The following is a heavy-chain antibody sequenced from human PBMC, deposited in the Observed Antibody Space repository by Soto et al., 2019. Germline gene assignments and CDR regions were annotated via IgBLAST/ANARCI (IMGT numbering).Heavy chain of an antibody. J-gene: IGHJ3*02. Sequence: QLQLQESGPGLVKPSETLSLTCTVSGGSISSSSYYWGWIRQPPGKGLEWIGSIYYSGSTYYNPSLKSRVTISVDTSKNQFSLKLSSVTVADTAVYYCARHVNPWAQGAFDIWGQGTMVTVSS. CDR2: IYYSGST. V-gene: IGHV4-39*01. CDR3: ARHVNPWAQGAFDI. CDR1: GGSISSSSYY. D-gene: IGHD7-27*01.